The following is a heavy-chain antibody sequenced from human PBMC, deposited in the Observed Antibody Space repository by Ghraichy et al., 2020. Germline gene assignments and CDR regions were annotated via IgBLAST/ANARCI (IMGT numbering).Heavy chain of an antibody. V-gene: IGHV3-53*04. CDR1: GFTVSSNY. D-gene: IGHD2-2*01. CDR2: IYSGDNT. Sequence: GSLRLSCAASGFTVSSNYMSWVRQAPGKGLEWVSIIYSGDNTYYADSVKGRFTISRHNSMNTLYLQMNSLRAEDTAVYYCARDRGHGYCSSTSCYAGAFDIGGQGTMVTVSS. J-gene: IGHJ3*02. CDR3: ARDRGHGYCSSTSCYAGAFDI.